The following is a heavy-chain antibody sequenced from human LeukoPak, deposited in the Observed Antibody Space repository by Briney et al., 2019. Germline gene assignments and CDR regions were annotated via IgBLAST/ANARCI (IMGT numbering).Heavy chain of an antibody. V-gene: IGHV3-21*01. J-gene: IGHJ6*03. CDR2: ISSSSRYI. CDR1: GFTFNRYS. CDR3: SRDREEDYYMDV. Sequence: GGSLRLSCAASGFTFNRYSMNWVRQAPGKGLEWVSSISSSSRYIYYADSVKGRFTISRDNAKNSLYLQMNSLRAEDTAVYYCSRDREEDYYMDVWGKGTTVTVSS.